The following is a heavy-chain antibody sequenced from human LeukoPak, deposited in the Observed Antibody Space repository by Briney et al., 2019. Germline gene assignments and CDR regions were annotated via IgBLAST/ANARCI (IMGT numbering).Heavy chain of an antibody. CDR3: AGEHYGGWRFDF. CDR1: GGSISTYY. Sequence: SETLSLTCTVSGGSISTYYWSWLRQPPGKGLEWIAYVSHTGTPTYNPSFKSRVSISVDTSRNQFPLKLISVTAADTAVYYCAGEHYGGWRFDFWGQGTLVTVSS. D-gene: IGHD2-21*01. V-gene: IGHV4-59*01. J-gene: IGHJ4*02. CDR2: VSHTGTP.